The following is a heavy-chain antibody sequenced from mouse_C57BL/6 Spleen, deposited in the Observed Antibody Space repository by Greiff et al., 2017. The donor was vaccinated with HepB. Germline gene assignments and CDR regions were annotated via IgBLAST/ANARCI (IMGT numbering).Heavy chain of an antibody. CDR1: GYTFTDYY. CDR3: ARDATAWAMDY. CDR2: INPNNGGT. D-gene: IGHD1-2*01. J-gene: IGHJ4*01. V-gene: IGHV1-26*01. Sequence: VQLQQSGPELVKPGASVKISCKASGYTFTDYYMNWVKQSHGKSLEWIGDINPNNGGTSYNQKFKGKATLTVDKSSSTAYMELRSLTSEDSAVYYCARDATAWAMDYWGQGTSVTVSS.